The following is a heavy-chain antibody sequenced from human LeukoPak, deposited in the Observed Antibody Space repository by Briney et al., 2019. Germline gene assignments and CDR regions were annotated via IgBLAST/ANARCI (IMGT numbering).Heavy chain of an antibody. CDR1: GGSISSYY. Sequence: PSETLSLTCTVSGGSISSYYWSWIRQPAGKGLEWIGRIYTSGSTNYNPSLKSRVTMSVDTPKNQFSLKLSSVTAADTAVYYCARRRVTDSRDAFDIWGQGTMATVSS. CDR2: IYTSGST. D-gene: IGHD3-22*01. V-gene: IGHV4-4*07. J-gene: IGHJ3*02. CDR3: ARRRVTDSRDAFDI.